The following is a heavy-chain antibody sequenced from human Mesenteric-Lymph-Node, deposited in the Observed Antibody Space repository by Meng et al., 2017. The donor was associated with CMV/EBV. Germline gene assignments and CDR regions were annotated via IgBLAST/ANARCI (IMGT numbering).Heavy chain of an antibody. V-gene: IGHV6-1*01. Sequence: QCQPSGPGLLETLHIHLVTCSIPRNSISCYSAAWNWIRQYASRCLEWLGRTYYRSESYNDYAVSVKSRISVNLDTSKNQLSLNLNFVTPEDTAVYYCAYFGDLPPLWWGQGTLVTVSS. D-gene: IGHD3-16*01. J-gene: IGHJ4*02. CDR3: AYFGDLPPLW. CDR2: TYYRSESYN. CDR1: RNSISCYSAA.